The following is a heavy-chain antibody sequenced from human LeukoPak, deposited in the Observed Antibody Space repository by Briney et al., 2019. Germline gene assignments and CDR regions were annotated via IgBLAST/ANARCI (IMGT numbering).Heavy chain of an antibody. J-gene: IGHJ1*01. Sequence: LAGGSLRLSCAASGFTFSSYGMNWVRQAPGKGLEWVSYIRSSSSTLHYADSVKGRFTISRDNAKNSLYLQMNSLRDEDTAVYYCARDSYSGSWYFQHWGQGTLVTVSS. D-gene: IGHD6-13*01. V-gene: IGHV3-48*02. CDR1: GFTFSSYG. CDR3: ARDSYSGSWYFQH. CDR2: IRSSSSTL.